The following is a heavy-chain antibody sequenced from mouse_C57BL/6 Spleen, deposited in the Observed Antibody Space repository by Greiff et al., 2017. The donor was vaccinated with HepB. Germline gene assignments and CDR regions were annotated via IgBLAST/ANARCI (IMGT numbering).Heavy chain of an antibody. CDR3: APYGSSYPPWYFDV. CDR2: INPNNGGT. Sequence: EVQLQQSGPELVKPGASVKISCKASGYTFTDYYMNWVKQSHGKSLEWIGDINPNNGGTSYNQKFKGKATLTVDKSSSTAYMELRSLTSEDSAVYYCAPYGSSYPPWYFDVWGTGTTVTVSS. CDR1: GYTFTDYY. D-gene: IGHD1-1*01. V-gene: IGHV1-26*01. J-gene: IGHJ1*03.